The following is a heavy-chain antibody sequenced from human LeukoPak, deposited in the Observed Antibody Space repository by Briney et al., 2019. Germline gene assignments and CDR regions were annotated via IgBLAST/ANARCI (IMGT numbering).Heavy chain of an antibody. D-gene: IGHD1-26*01. V-gene: IGHV1-69*13. CDR1: GGTFSSYA. CDR2: IIPIFGTA. J-gene: IGHJ6*02. CDR3: ARDYREVGYPTYPWAPYYYGMDV. Sequence: VASVKVSCKASGGTFSSYAISWVRQAPGQGLEWMGGIIPIFGTANYAQKFQGRVTITADESTSTAYMELSSLRSEDTAVYYCARDYREVGYPTYPWAPYYYGMDVWGQGTTVTVSS.